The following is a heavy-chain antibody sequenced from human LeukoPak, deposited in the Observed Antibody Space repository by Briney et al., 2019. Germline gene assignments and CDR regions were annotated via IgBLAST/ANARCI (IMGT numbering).Heavy chain of an antibody. CDR1: GFTFSSNV. J-gene: IGHJ4*02. Sequence: ASVKVSCNASGFTFSSNVSWVRQAPGPALEWMGWISAYNGKTNYEQKFQGRVTMTTDTSTSTANMDLRSRRSDDTVVYYCARGGALTTFDSWGQETLITVSS. D-gene: IGHD1-26*01. CDR2: ISAYNGKT. V-gene: IGHV1-18*01. CDR3: ARGGALTTFDS.